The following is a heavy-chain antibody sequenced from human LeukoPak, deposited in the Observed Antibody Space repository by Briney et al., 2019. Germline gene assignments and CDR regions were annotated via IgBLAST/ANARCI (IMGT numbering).Heavy chain of an antibody. D-gene: IGHD3-22*01. Sequence: ASVTVSCKASGYSFTGYYIHWVRLAPGQGLEWMGRINPNSGDTTYAQKFQGRVTVTRDTSISTAYMELSSLTSDDTAVYYCVRDHDSSGRTDDAFDIWGQGTMVTVSS. CDR2: INPNSGDT. J-gene: IGHJ3*02. V-gene: IGHV1-2*06. CDR3: VRDHDSSGRTDDAFDI. CDR1: GYSFTGYY.